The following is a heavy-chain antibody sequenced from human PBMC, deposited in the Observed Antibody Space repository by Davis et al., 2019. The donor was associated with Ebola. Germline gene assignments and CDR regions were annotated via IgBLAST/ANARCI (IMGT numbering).Heavy chain of an antibody. V-gene: IGHV1-18*01. Sequence: AASVKVSCKASGYSFTNYGITWVRQAPGQGLEWRGWINLENDNRNLAQKFQGRVTMSKDTVSHTAFLELLSLESDDTAVYYCTRGLGIDYFDFWGQGTLVTVSS. CDR2: INLENDNR. CDR3: TRGLGIDYFDF. CDR1: GYSFTNYG. J-gene: IGHJ4*02. D-gene: IGHD7-27*01.